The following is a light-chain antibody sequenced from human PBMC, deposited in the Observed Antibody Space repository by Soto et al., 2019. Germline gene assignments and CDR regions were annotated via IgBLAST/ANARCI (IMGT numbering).Light chain of an antibody. Sequence: IVMTQSPATLSMSPGERVTLSCRASQSVSGNLAWYQQKLGQAPRLLIYDTSTRATGIPARFSGSGSGTEFILTISRLQSEDFAAYYCQQYHNWPTFGQGTRVEIK. CDR1: QSVSGN. J-gene: IGKJ5*01. CDR3: QQYHNWPT. V-gene: IGKV3-15*01. CDR2: DTS.